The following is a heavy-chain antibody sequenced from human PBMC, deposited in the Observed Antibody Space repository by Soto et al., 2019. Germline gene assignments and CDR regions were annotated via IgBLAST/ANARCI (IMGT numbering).Heavy chain of an antibody. J-gene: IGHJ6*02. D-gene: IGHD3-10*01. Sequence: GASVKVSCKASGYTFTGYYMHWVRQAPGQGLEWMGWINPNSGGTNYAQKFQGRVTMTRDTSISTAYMELSRLRSDDTAVYYCARNYGSGSYYNDPYYYYGMDVWGQGTTVTVSS. V-gene: IGHV1-2*02. CDR1: GYTFTGYY. CDR3: ARNYGSGSYYNDPYYYYGMDV. CDR2: INPNSGGT.